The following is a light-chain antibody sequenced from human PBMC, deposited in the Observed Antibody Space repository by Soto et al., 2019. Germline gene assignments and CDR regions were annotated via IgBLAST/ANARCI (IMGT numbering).Light chain of an antibody. Sequence: DIVMTQSPDSLAVSLGERATINCKSSQSVFYSSNKKNYLAWYQQKPGQPLKLLIYWASTRESGVPDRFSGSGSGTDFTLTISSLQAEDVAVYFCHQYYSIPTFGQGTKVEIK. V-gene: IGKV4-1*01. CDR1: QSVFYSSNKKNY. CDR3: HQYYSIPT. J-gene: IGKJ1*01. CDR2: WAS.